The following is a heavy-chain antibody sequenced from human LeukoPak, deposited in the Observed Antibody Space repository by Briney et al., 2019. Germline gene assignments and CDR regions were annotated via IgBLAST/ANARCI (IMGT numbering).Heavy chain of an antibody. CDR1: GGSISSYY. CDR2: IYYSGST. D-gene: IGHD3-22*01. CDR3: ARSAPKSDSSGYYYVDWFDP. V-gene: IGHV4-59*01. J-gene: IGHJ5*02. Sequence: SETLSLTCTASGGSISSYYWSWIRQPPGKGLEWIGYIYYSGSTNYNPSLKSRVTISVDTSKNQFSLKLSSVTAADTAVYYCARSAPKSDSSGYYYVDWFDPWGQGTLVTVSS.